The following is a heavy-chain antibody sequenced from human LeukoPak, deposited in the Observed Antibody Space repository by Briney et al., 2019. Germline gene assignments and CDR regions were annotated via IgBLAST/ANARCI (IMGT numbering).Heavy chain of an antibody. CDR1: GFTFSSYE. V-gene: IGHV3-30*04. J-gene: IGHJ6*03. CDR2: ISYDGNNK. Sequence: GGSLRLSCAASGFTFSSYEMNWVRQAPGKGLEWVALISYDGNNKYSGDSVKGRFTISRDNSKNTLYLQMNSLRAEDTAVYYCARGRHRVYYYSYMDVWGKGTTVTVSS. CDR3: ARGRHRVYYYSYMDV.